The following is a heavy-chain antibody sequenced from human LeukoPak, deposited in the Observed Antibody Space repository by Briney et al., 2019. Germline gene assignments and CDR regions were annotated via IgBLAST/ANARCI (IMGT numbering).Heavy chain of an antibody. V-gene: IGHV1-2*02. CDR3: ARDRIKGYSGYDWSYYYMDV. CDR1: GYTFTGYY. CDR2: IDPNSGGT. D-gene: IGHD5-12*01. Sequence: ASVKVSCKASGYTFTGYYMHWVRQAPGQGLEWMGWIDPNSGGTNYAQKFQGRVTMTRDTSISTAYMELSRLRSDDTAVYYCARDRIKGYSGYDWSYYYMDVWGKGTTVTISS. J-gene: IGHJ6*03.